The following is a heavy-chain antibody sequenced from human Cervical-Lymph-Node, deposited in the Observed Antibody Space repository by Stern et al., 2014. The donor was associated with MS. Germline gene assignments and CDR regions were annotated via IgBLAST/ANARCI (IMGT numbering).Heavy chain of an antibody. J-gene: IGHJ4*02. CDR3: ARDRGGSFYQGTDY. Sequence: EVQLVQSGGALVQPGGSLTLSCAASGFTFSTYWMHWVRQVPGKGLTWVSRISFDGNIANYADSVNGRFTISRDNAKNTLYLQMTRLGGDDTAVYYCARDRGGSFYQGTDYWGQGTLVSVSS. D-gene: IGHD1-1*01. CDR1: GFTFSTYW. V-gene: IGHV3-74*01. CDR2: ISFDGNIA.